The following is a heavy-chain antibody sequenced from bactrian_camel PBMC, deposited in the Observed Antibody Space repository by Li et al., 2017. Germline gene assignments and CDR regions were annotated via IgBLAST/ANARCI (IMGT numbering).Heavy chain of an antibody. CDR3: AAGAAGEPTRWADDYAY. CDR1: GGKFSSNP. V-gene: IGHV3S7*01. CDR2: SYTDGSDS. Sequence: HVQLVESGGDLVQPGGSLRLSCVVSGGKFSSNPMSWVRQAPGKGLEWVTSSYTDGSDSNYVDSVRGRFTISRDNAKNMVYLQMNSLKPEDTAMYYCAAGAAGEPTRWADDYAYWGRGTQVTVS. D-gene: IGHD5*01. J-gene: IGHJ4*01.